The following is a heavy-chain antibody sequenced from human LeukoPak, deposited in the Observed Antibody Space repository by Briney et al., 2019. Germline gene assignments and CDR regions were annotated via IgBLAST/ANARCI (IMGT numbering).Heavy chain of an antibody. V-gene: IGHV4-4*09. CDR2: ISTSGST. CDR3: ASPRSSYRYTFDY. J-gene: IGHJ4*02. D-gene: IGHD5-18*01. Sequence: NTSETLSLTCAVSVASISNYYWSWIRQAPGKGLEWIGYISTSGSTNYNPSLKSRVSISLDTSNNRFSLTLNFVTAADTAVYLCASPRSSYRYTFDYWGPGALVTVAS. CDR1: VASISNYY.